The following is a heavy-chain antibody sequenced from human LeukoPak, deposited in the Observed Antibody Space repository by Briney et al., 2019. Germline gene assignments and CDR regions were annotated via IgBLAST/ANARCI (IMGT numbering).Heavy chain of an antibody. CDR3: ARGILSGLDY. Sequence: GGSLRLSCSASGFTFSSYAMHWVRQAPGKGLEYVSAISSNGGSTYYADSVKGRFTISRDNSKNTLYLQMNSLRDEDTAVYYCARGILSGLDYWGQGTLVTVSS. CDR1: GFTFSSYA. V-gene: IGHV3-64*04. J-gene: IGHJ4*02. CDR2: ISSNGGST. D-gene: IGHD2/OR15-2a*01.